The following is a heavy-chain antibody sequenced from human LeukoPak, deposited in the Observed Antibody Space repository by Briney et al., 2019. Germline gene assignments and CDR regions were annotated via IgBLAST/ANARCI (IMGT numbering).Heavy chain of an antibody. J-gene: IGHJ4*02. CDR3: ARPYYYDSSCYYPFDY. V-gene: IGHV3-33*01. Sequence: GGSLRLSXAASGFTFTSYGMHWVRQAPGKGLEWVADIRYDGSNKYYADSVNGRFTISRDNSKNTLYLQMNSLRAEDTAVYYCARPYYYDSSCYYPFDYWGQGTLVTVSS. D-gene: IGHD3-22*01. CDR1: GFTFTSYG. CDR2: IRYDGSNK.